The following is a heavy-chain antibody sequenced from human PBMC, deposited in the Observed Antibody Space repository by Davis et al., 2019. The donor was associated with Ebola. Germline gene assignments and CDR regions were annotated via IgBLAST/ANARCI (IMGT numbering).Heavy chain of an antibody. CDR2: IKSKTDGGTT. Sequence: PGGSLRLSCAASGFTFSNAWMSWVRQAPGKGLEWVGRIKSKTDGGTTDYAAPVKGRFTISRDDSKNTLYLQMNSLKTEDTAVYYCTTDLAARPYFDYWGQGTLVTVSS. J-gene: IGHJ4*02. D-gene: IGHD6-6*01. CDR3: TTDLAARPYFDY. CDR1: GFTFSNAW. V-gene: IGHV3-15*01.